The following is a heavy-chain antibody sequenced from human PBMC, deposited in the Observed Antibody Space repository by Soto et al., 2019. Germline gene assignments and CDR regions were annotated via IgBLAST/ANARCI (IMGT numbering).Heavy chain of an antibody. CDR3: AREDGSGFDWFDP. Sequence: EVQLVESGGGLVQPGGSLRLSCAASGFTFSSYWMSWVRQAPGMGLEWVANIKQDGSEKYYVDSVKGRFTISRDNAKNSLYLQMNSLRAEDTAVYYCAREDGSGFDWFDPWGQGTLVTVSS. J-gene: IGHJ5*02. D-gene: IGHD6-19*01. CDR1: GFTFSSYW. V-gene: IGHV3-7*01. CDR2: IKQDGSEK.